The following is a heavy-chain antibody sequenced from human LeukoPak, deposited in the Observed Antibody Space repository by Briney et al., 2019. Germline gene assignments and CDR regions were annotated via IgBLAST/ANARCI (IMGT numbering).Heavy chain of an antibody. D-gene: IGHD1-26*01. V-gene: IGHV3-23*01. CDR1: GFPFSNYG. CDR3: ARDKWELNYYYYYMDV. Sequence: GGSLRLSCAASGFPFSNYGMSWVRQAPGKGLEWVSAISGSGDTTYFADSVKGRFTISRDNSKNTLYLQMNSLRAEDTAVYYCARDKWELNYYYYYMDVWGKGTTVTISS. J-gene: IGHJ6*03. CDR2: ISGSGDTT.